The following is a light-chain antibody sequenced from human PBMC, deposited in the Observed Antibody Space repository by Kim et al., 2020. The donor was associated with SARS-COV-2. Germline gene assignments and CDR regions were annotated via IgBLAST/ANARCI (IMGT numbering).Light chain of an antibody. Sequence: DIQMTQSPSSLSASVGDRVTITCRASQSISSYLNWYQQKPGKAPKLLIYAASSLQSGVPSRFSGSGSGTDFTLTISSLQPDDFATYYCQQSYCTPWTFGQGTKVDIK. CDR3: QQSYCTPWT. CDR2: AAS. J-gene: IGKJ1*01. CDR1: QSISSY. V-gene: IGKV1-39*01.